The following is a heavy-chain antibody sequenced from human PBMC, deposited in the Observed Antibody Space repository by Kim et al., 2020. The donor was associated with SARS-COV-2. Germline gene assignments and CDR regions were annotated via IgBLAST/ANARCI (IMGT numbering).Heavy chain of an antibody. V-gene: IGHV3-33*05. CDR1: GFTFSGYG. CDR2: ISYDGSNK. CDR3: TREAREGSSGWSLFDY. J-gene: IGHJ4*02. Sequence: GGSLRLSCAASGFTFSGYGMHWVRQAPGKGLEWVAVISYDGSNKYYADSVKGRFTISRDNSKNTLYLQMSSLRAEDTAVYWCTREAREGSSGWSLFDYWGQGTLVTVSS. D-gene: IGHD6-19*01.